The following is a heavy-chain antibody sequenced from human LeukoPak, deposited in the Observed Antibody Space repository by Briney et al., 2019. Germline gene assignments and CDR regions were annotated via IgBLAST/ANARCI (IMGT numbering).Heavy chain of an antibody. J-gene: IGHJ4*02. CDR2: MIPNSGNT. Sequence: ASVKVSCKASGYTFTSYDINWVRQATGQGLEWMGWMIPNSGNTGYAQKFQGRVTMTRNTSISTAYMELSSLRSEDTAVYYCAGLITMVRGALGYWGQGTLVTVSS. D-gene: IGHD3-10*01. CDR3: AGLITMVRGALGY. V-gene: IGHV1-8*01. CDR1: GYTFTSYD.